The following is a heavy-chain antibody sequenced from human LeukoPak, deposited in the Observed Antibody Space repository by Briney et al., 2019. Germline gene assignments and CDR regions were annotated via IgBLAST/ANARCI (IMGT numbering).Heavy chain of an antibody. CDR2: ISGSGDST. CDR3: ARDPSGGSPYYYYGMDV. J-gene: IGHJ6*02. Sequence: GGSLRLSCAASGFTFSINAMTWVRQGPGKGLEWVSDISGSGDSTYYADSVKGRFTISRDNSNNTLYLQMNSLGAEDTAVYYCARDPSGGSPYYYYGMDVWGQGTTVTVSS. CDR1: GFTFSINA. D-gene: IGHD2-15*01. V-gene: IGHV3-23*01.